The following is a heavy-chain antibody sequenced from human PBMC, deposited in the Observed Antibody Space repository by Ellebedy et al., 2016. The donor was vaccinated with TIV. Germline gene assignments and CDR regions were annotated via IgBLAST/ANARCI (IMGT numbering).Heavy chain of an antibody. CDR1: GYTFTGYY. CDR3: ARGLSNYYDSSGYSLDY. CDR2: INPSGGST. D-gene: IGHD3-22*01. Sequence: ASVKVSXKASGYTFTGYYMHWVRQAPGQGLEWMGIINPSGGSTSYAQKFQGRVTMTRDTSTSTVYMELSSLRSEDTAVYYCARGLSNYYDSSGYSLDYWGQGTLVTVSS. J-gene: IGHJ4*02. V-gene: IGHV1-46*01.